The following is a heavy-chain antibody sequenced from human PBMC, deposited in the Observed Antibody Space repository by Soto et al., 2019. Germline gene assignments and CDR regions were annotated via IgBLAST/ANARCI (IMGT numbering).Heavy chain of an antibody. CDR2: INPNSGGT. J-gene: IGHJ4*02. CDR3: ARDPYCSGGSCSSNFDY. CDR1: GYTFTGYY. D-gene: IGHD2-15*01. V-gene: IGHV1-2*02. Sequence: GASVKVSCKASGYTFTGYYMHWVRQAPGQGLEWMGWINPNSGGTNYAQKLQGRVTMTTDTSTSTAYMELRSLRSDDTAVYYCARDPYCSGGSCSSNFDYWGQGTLVTVSS.